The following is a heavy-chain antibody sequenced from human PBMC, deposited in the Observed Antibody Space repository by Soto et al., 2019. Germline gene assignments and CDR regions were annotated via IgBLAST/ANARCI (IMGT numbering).Heavy chain of an antibody. J-gene: IGHJ5*02. V-gene: IGHV4-30-2*01. Sequence: SETLSLTCAVSGGSINSGDYSRSWIRQPPGKGLEWIGYIYHSGSTYYNPSLKRRVTISVDRSKNQFSLKLISVTAADTAVYFCARVRRTTITARRNWFDPWGQGTLVTVSS. CDR1: GGSINSGDYS. D-gene: IGHD6-6*01. CDR2: IYHSGST. CDR3: ARVRRTTITARRNWFDP.